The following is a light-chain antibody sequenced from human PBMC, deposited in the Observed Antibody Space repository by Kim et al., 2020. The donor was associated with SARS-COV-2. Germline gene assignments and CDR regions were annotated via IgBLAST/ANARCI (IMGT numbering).Light chain of an antibody. J-gene: IGKJ1*01. CDR3: QQYKFYQWT. CDR2: AAS. Sequence: ASVGDRVTITCRASQDVSDYLAWFQQRPGKAPKSLIYAASRLQSGVPSRFSGSGSGTEFTLTISNLQPEDFATYYCQQYKFYQWTFGQGTKVDIK. V-gene: IGKV1-16*01. CDR1: QDVSDY.